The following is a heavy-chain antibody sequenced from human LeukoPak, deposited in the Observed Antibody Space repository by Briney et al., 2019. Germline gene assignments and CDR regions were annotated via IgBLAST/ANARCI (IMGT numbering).Heavy chain of an antibody. Sequence: SETLSLTCTVSGGSISNYFWSWIRQPAGKGLEWLGRFYSSENTIYNPSLKSRVTISVDTSKNQFSLKLSSVTAADTAVYYCARRVTMIVVGLDAFDIWGQGTMVTVSS. J-gene: IGHJ3*02. CDR3: ARRVTMIVVGLDAFDI. CDR1: GGSISNYF. V-gene: IGHV4-4*07. CDR2: FYSSENT. D-gene: IGHD3-22*01.